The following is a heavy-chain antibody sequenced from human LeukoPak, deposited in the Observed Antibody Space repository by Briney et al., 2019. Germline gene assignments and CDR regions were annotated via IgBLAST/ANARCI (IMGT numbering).Heavy chain of an antibody. CDR3: ATSSAYDILTGQGNNWFDS. CDR2: INHSGST. D-gene: IGHD3-9*01. CDR1: GGSFSGYY. Sequence: SETLSLTCAVYGGSFSGYYWSWIRQPPGKGLEWIGGINHSGSTNYNPSLKSRVTISVDTSKNQFSLKLRSVTAADTAVYYCATSSAYDILTGQGNNWFDSWGQGTLVTVSS. J-gene: IGHJ5*01. V-gene: IGHV4-34*01.